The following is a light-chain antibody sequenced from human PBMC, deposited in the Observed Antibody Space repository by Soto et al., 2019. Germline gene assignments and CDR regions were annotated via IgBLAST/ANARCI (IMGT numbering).Light chain of an antibody. CDR2: DAS. CDR1: QSISSY. CDR3: QQYENLPT. V-gene: IGKV1-33*01. Sequence: IQMPQSPSSLSASVGDRFTITCGASQSISSYLNWYQQKPGRAPKLLIYDASNLEAGVPSRFRGSGSGTDFTFTISRLQPEDIATYYCQQYENLPTFGQGTRLEIK. J-gene: IGKJ5*01.